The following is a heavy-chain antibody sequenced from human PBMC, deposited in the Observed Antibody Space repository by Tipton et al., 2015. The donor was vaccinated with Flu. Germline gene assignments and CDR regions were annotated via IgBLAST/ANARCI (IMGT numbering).Heavy chain of an antibody. D-gene: IGHD3-3*01. CDR2: IYYSGST. V-gene: IGHV4-61*01. CDR1: GGSVSSGSYY. J-gene: IGHJ4*02. CDR3: ARSKYPPQGGVVDDY. Sequence: TLSLTCTVSGGSVSSGSYYWSWIRQPPGKGLEWIGYIYYSGSTNYNPSLKSRVTISVDTSKNQFSLKLSSVTAADTAVYYCARSKYPPQGGVVDDYWGQGTLVTVSS.